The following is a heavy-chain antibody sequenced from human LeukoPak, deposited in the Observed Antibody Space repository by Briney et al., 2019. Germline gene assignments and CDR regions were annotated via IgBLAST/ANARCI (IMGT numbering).Heavy chain of an antibody. J-gene: IGHJ4*02. Sequence: WGSLRLSCSASGFTFSRYAVHWVRQAPGKGLEYVSAISSNGGSTYYADSVKGRFTISRDNSKNTLYLQMSSLRAEDTAVYYCVKDGSGSYYTYYFDYWGQGTLVTVSS. CDR1: GFTFSRYA. CDR3: VKDGSGSYYTYYFDY. CDR2: ISSNGGST. D-gene: IGHD3-10*01. V-gene: IGHV3-64D*06.